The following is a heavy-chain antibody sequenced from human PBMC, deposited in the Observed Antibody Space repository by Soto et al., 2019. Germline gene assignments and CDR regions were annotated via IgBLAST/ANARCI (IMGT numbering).Heavy chain of an antibody. CDR1: GYTFTGYY. CDR3: ARDLGYCSGGSCFPENWFDP. V-gene: IGHV1-2*02. CDR2: INPNSGGT. D-gene: IGHD2-15*01. J-gene: IGHJ5*02. Sequence: ASVKVSCKASGYTFTGYYMHWVRQAPGQGLEWMGWINPNSGGTNYAQKFQGRATMTRDTSISTAYMELSRLRSDDTAVYYCARDLGYCSGGSCFPENWFDPWGQGTLVTVSS.